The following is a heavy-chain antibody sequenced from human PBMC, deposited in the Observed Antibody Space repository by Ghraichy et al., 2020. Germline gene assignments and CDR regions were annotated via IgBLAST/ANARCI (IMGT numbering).Heavy chain of an antibody. Sequence: SETLSLTCTVSGGSISSGDYYWSWIRQPPGKGLEWIGYIYYSGSTYYNPSLKSRVTISVDTSKNQFSLKLSSVTAADTAVYYCATPRNSGSDAFDIWGQGTMVTVSS. CDR2: IYYSGST. CDR3: ATPRNSGSDAFDI. CDR1: GGSISSGDYY. D-gene: IGHD6-19*01. J-gene: IGHJ3*02. V-gene: IGHV4-30-4*01.